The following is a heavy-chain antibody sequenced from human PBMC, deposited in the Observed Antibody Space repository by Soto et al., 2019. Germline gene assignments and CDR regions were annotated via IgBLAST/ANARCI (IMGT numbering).Heavy chain of an antibody. CDR1: GFTFRTYG. CDR3: VRGSITGSSWGRGYYFDY. CDR2: IWFDGSNK. V-gene: IGHV3-33*01. J-gene: IGHJ4*02. D-gene: IGHD6-13*01. Sequence: QVQLVESGGGVVQPGRSLRLSCVASGFTFRTYGMHWVRQAPGMGLEWVAVIWFDGSNKYYADSVKGRFTISRDNSKNTLYLQMNSLRAEDTALYYCVRGSITGSSWGRGYYFDYWGQGTLVTVSS.